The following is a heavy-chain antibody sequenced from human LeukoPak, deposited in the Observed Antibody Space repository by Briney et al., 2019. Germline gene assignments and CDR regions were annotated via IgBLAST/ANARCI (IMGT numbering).Heavy chain of an antibody. D-gene: IGHD1-26*01. V-gene: IGHV3-23*01. J-gene: IGHJ6*03. CDR2: ISGSGGST. CDR3: AKCGIGPYYYYMDV. CDR1: GFTFSSYA. Sequence: GGSLRLSCAASGFTFSSYAMTWVRQAPGKGLEWVSAISGSGGSTYYADSVKGRFTISRDNAMNTLNLQMNSLRAEDTAVYYCAKCGIGPYYYYMDVWGKGTTVTVSS.